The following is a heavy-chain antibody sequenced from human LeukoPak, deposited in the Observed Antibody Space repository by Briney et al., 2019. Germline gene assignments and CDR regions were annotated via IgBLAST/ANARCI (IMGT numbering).Heavy chain of an antibody. V-gene: IGHV4-59*01. D-gene: IGHD3-22*01. CDR1: GGAISNYY. CDR2: IYYSGST. Sequence: SETLSLTCTVSGGAISNYYWSWIRQPPGKGLEWIGYIYYSGSTNYNPSLKNRVTISLDTSKNQFSLKLNSVTAADTAVYYCARAVGSSGYYYEIDYWGQGTLVTVSS. CDR3: ARAVGSSGYYYEIDY. J-gene: IGHJ4*02.